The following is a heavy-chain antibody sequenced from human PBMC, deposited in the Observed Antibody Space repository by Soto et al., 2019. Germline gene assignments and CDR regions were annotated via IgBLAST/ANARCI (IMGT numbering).Heavy chain of an antibody. V-gene: IGHV1-69*13. D-gene: IGHD1-20*01. CDR3: ARAPILTGETINENYFDY. CDR2: IIPIFDTT. CDR1: GGTFSNSV. J-gene: IGHJ4*02. Sequence: SVKVSCKGSGGTFSNSVISWVRQAPGQGLEWMGGIIPIFDTTNFAQKFQGRVTIIADESTSTGYMELASLRSEDTAVYYCARAPILTGETINENYFDYWGQGTLVTVSS.